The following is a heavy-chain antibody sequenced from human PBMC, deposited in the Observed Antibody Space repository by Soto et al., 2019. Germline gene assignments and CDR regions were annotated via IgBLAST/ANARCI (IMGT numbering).Heavy chain of an antibody. CDR1: GFTFSSYA. V-gene: IGHV3-30-3*01. Sequence: QPGGSLRLSCAASGFTFSSYAMHWVRQAPGKGLEWVAVISYDGSNKYYADSVKGRFTISRDNSKNTLYLQMNSLRAEDTAVYYCARVEVTYYDFWSGSSDYYYYGRDVWGQGTTVTVSS. CDR2: ISYDGSNK. CDR3: ARVEVTYYDFWSGSSDYYYYGRDV. J-gene: IGHJ6*02. D-gene: IGHD3-3*01.